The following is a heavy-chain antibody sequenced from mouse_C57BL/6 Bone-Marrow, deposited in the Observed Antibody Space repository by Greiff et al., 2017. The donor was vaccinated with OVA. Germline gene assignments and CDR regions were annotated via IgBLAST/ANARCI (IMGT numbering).Heavy chain of an antibody. CDR3: VRNGNYLAWFAY. CDR1: GFSFNTYA. CDR2: IRSKSNNYAT. J-gene: IGHJ3*01. V-gene: IGHV10-1*01. Sequence: EVKLVESGGGLVQPKGSLKLSCAASGFSFNTYAMNWVRQAPGKGLEWVARIRSKSNNYATYYADSVKDRFTISRDDSESMLYLQMNNLKTEDTAMYDCVRNGNYLAWFAYWGQGTLVTVSA. D-gene: IGHD2-1*01.